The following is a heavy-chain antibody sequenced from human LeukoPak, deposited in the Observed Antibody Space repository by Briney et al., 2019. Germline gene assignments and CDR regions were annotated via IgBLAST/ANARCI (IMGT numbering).Heavy chain of an antibody. J-gene: IGHJ4*02. Sequence: PSETLSLTCTVSGGSVSSGRYYWSWIRQPPGKGLEWIGYTYYSGSTYNNPSLKSRVTISVDTSKNQFSLKLTSVTAADTAVYYCARGVPGSYTPRGYFDYWGQGTLVTVSS. CDR3: ARGVPGSYTPRGYFDY. V-gene: IGHV4-61*01. D-gene: IGHD1-26*01. CDR2: TYYSGST. CDR1: GGSVSSGRYY.